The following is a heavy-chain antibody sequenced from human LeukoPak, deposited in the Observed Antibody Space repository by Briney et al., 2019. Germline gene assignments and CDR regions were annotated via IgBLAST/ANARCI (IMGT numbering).Heavy chain of an antibody. CDR2: IYYSGST. Sequence: SGTLSLTCAVSGGSISSSSYYWGWIRQPPGKGLEWIGSIYYSGSTYYNPSLKSRVTISVDTSKNQFSLKLSSVTAADTAVYYCARIAAAAGGAFDIWGQGTMVTVPS. V-gene: IGHV4-39*01. J-gene: IGHJ3*02. CDR1: GGSISSSSYY. CDR3: ARIAAAAGGAFDI. D-gene: IGHD6-13*01.